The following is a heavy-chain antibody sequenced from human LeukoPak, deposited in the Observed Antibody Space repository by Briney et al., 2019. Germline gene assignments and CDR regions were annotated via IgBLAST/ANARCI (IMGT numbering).Heavy chain of an antibody. V-gene: IGHV4-38-2*02. J-gene: IGHJ5*02. CDR2: IYHSGST. D-gene: IGHD3-10*01. CDR1: GYSISSGYY. CDR3: ARDPYAYPRGQDYGSGSKWWFDP. Sequence: SETLSLTCTVSGYSISSGYYWGWIRQPPGKGLEWIGSIYHSGSTYYNPSLKSRVTISVDTSKNQFSLKLSSVTAADTAVYYCARDPYAYPRGQDYGSGSKWWFDPWGQGTLVTVSS.